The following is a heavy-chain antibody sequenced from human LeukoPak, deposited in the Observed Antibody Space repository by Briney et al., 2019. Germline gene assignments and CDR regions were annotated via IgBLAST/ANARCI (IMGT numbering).Heavy chain of an antibody. Sequence: ASVKVSCXASGYSFTGYYMYWVRQAPGQGLEWMGRINPNSGGTNYAQKFQGRVTMTRDTSISTAYMELSRLRSDDTAVYYCARGRSSWYDLDYWGQGTLVTVSS. CDR2: INPNSGGT. D-gene: IGHD6-13*01. J-gene: IGHJ4*02. V-gene: IGHV1-2*06. CDR3: ARGRSSWYDLDY. CDR1: GYSFTGYY.